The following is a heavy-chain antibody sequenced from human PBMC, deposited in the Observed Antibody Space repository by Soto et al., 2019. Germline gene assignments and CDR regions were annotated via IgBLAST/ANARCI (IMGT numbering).Heavy chain of an antibody. J-gene: IGHJ4*02. CDR1: GYTFTSYG. CDR2: FDPEGGEA. V-gene: IGHV1-18*04. CDR3: ARAPLVVLDY. D-gene: IGHD3-22*01. Sequence: ASVKVSCKASGYTFTSYGISWVRQAPGKGLEWMGGFDPEGGEAIYAQKFQGRVTITRDTSASTAYMELSSLRSEDTAVYYCARAPLVVLDYWGQGTLVTVSS.